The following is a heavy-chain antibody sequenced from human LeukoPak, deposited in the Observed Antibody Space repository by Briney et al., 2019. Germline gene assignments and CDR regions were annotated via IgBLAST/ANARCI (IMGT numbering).Heavy chain of an antibody. V-gene: IGHV3-7*03. CDR1: GFTFSNYW. CDR3: ATSGFSGYGIDF. D-gene: IGHD5-12*01. CDR2: INQDGSDT. Sequence: GGSLRLSCAVTGFTFSNYWMTWVRQAPGKGLQWVANINQDGSDTHSLDSMRGRFTISRDNAKNSLFLGMNSLRVEDTAVYYCATSGFSGYGIDFWGQGTLVAVSS. J-gene: IGHJ4*02.